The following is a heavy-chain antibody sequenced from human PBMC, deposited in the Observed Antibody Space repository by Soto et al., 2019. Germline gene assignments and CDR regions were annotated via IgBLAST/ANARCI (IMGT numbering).Heavy chain of an antibody. CDR2: ISRSGAST. V-gene: IGHV3-23*01. J-gene: IGHJ6*02. D-gene: IGHD3-22*01. CDR1: GFTFSSFA. CDR3: AKDLPYSSVVIYYHQAMDV. Sequence: GGSLRLSCVGSGFTFSSFAMNWVRRTPGKGLEWLSCISRSGASTYHADSVKGRFTISRDNSKNTLYLQMNSLRAEDTAVYYCAKDLPYSSVVIYYHQAMDVWGQGTTVTVSS.